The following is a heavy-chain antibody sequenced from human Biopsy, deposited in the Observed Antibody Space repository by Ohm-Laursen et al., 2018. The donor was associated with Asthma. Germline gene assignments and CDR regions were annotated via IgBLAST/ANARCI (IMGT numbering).Heavy chain of an antibody. CDR3: AKEVFPGWELRRGPDS. CDR2: IFFDGSNK. D-gene: IGHD1-26*01. CDR1: GFTFHNYV. J-gene: IGHJ4*02. Sequence: SLRLSCAASGFTFHNYVMHWVRQAPGKGLEWVAGIFFDGSNKYYADSVKGRFTISRDNSRNTLHLGMNSLRAEDTAVYFCAKEVFPGWELRRGPDSWGQGTLVAVSS. V-gene: IGHV3-30-3*01.